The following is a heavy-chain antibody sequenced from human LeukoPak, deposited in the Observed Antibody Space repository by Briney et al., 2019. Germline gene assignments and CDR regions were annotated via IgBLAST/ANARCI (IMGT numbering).Heavy chain of an antibody. CDR2: IYHSGST. D-gene: IGHD3-22*01. J-gene: IGHJ5*02. V-gene: IGHV4-30-2*01. CDR3: ARDQCYYDSSGYRGCWFDP. Sequence: SETLSLTCAVSGGSINSDGYSWSWIRQPPGKGLEWIGYIYHSGSTYYNPSLKSRVTISVDRSKNQFSLKLSSVTAADTAVYYCARDQCYYDSSGYRGCWFDPWGQGTLVTVSS. CDR1: GGSINSDGYS.